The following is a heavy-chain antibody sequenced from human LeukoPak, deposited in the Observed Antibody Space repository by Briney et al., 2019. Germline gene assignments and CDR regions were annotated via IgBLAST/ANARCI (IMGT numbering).Heavy chain of an antibody. CDR2: IIPIFGTA. D-gene: IGHD6-13*01. V-gene: IGHV1-69*13. CDR1: GGTFSSYA. CDR3: ARGSHSSSWTSYYFDY. J-gene: IGHJ4*02. Sequence: ASVKVSCKASGGTFSSYAISWVRQAPGQGLEWMGGIIPIFGTANYAQKFQGRVTITADESTSTAYMELSSLRSEDTAVYYCARGSHSSSWTSYYFDYWGQGTLVTVSS.